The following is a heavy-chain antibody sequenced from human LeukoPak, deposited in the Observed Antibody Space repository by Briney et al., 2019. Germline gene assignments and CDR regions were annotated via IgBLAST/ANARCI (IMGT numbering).Heavy chain of an antibody. Sequence: GGSLRLSCVASGFTFSSYWMSWVRQPPGKGLEWVSVLYTGGTTYYADSVKGRFTISRDNSKNTVYLDMNSLRAEDTAMYYCARAVDIVATTPFDLWGQGTMVTVSS. CDR3: ARAVDIVATTPFDL. D-gene: IGHD5-12*01. CDR1: GFTFSSYW. CDR2: LYTGGTT. V-gene: IGHV3-66*01. J-gene: IGHJ3*01.